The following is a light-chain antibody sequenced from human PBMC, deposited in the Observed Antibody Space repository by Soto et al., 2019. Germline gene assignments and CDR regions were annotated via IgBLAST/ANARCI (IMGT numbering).Light chain of an antibody. J-gene: IGKJ1*01. CDR1: QSISSW. CDR3: QQYNSFSWT. V-gene: IGKV1-5*03. Sequence: IPIPQFHSPLSAPFIDKVKITCRASQSISSWLAWHQQKPGKAPKLLIYKASTLESGVPSRFSGSGSGTDFTLTISSLQPDDFATYYCQQYNSFSWTFGQGTKVDIK. CDR2: KAS.